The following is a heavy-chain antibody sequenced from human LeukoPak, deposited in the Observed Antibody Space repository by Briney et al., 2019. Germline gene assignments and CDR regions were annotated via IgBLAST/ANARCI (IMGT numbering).Heavy chain of an antibody. CDR2: INYSGST. Sequence: SETLSLTCTVSGGSITNSYWNWIRQSPGKGLEWIGYINYSGSTNYNPSLKSRVTLSVDTSKNQFSLKLSSVTAADTAVYFCARDPLSTNDFDIWGQGTMVTVSS. V-gene: IGHV4-59*01. J-gene: IGHJ3*02. CDR3: ARDPLSTNDFDI. CDR1: GGSITNSY. D-gene: IGHD1-1*01.